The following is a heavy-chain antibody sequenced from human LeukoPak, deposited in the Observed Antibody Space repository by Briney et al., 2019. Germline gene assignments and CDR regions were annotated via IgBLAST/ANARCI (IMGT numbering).Heavy chain of an antibody. Sequence: AASVKVSCKASGYTFTSYGISWVRQAPGQGLEWMGRISAYNGNTNYAQKLQGRVTMTTDTSTSTAYMELRSLRSDDTAVYYCARVLAVAGTFDYWGQGTLVTVSS. CDR3: ARVLAVAGTFDY. V-gene: IGHV1-18*01. D-gene: IGHD6-19*01. CDR1: GYTFTSYG. CDR2: ISAYNGNT. J-gene: IGHJ4*02.